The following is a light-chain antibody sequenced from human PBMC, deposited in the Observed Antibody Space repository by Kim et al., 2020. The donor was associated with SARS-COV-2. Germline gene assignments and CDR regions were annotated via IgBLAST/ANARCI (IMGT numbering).Light chain of an antibody. CDR3: SSYTSSSTYV. J-gene: IGLJ1*01. CDR2: DVS. V-gene: IGLV2-14*03. CDR1: SIDVGGYNY. Sequence: GQSITISCTGTSIDVGGYNYVSWYQHHPGKAPKLMIYDVSNRPSGVSNRFSGSKSGNTASLTISGLQAEDEADYYCSSYTSSSTYVFGTGTKVTVL.